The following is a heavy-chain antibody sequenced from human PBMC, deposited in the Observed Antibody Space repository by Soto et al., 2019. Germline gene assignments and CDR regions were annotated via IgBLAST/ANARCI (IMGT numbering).Heavy chain of an antibody. Sequence: QITLKESGPPLVKPTQTLTLTCTFSGFLLSTSGVGVGWIRQPPGKALEWLALIYWDDDKRYSPSLKSRLTITKDTTKNHVLLTMTNMDPVDTATYYCAHISSGWSKYVYWGQGTLVTVSS. CDR2: IYWDDDK. CDR1: GFLLSTSGVG. J-gene: IGHJ4*02. D-gene: IGHD6-19*01. V-gene: IGHV2-5*02. CDR3: AHISSGWSKYVY.